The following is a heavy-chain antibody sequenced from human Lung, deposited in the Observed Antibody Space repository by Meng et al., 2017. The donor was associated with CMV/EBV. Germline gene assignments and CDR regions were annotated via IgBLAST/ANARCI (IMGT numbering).Heavy chain of an antibody. CDR2: ISTSSTYK. CDR1: GFTFSVYN. D-gene: IGHD3-9*01. V-gene: IGHV3-21*06. CDR3: AGHYDSQSALSY. J-gene: IGHJ4*02. Sequence: GGSXRLXCAASGFTFSVYNMNWVRQAPGKGLEWVSSISTSSTYKNYAESLKGRFTISRDNSKNTLYLQMNGLRAEDTAVYYCAGHYDSQSALSYWGQGAXVTVAS.